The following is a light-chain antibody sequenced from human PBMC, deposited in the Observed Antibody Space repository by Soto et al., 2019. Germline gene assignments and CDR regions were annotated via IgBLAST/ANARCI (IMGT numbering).Light chain of an antibody. Sequence: QSVLTQPPSVSGAPGQRVTISCPGSMSNIGAGYHVHWYQQLPGTAPRLLLYTNNYRPSGVPDRFSASKSGTSSSLAITGLQAEDEADYYCQSYDTTLSYVFGTGTKLTVL. CDR3: QSYDTTLSYV. J-gene: IGLJ1*01. CDR1: MSNIGAGYH. V-gene: IGLV1-40*01. CDR2: TNN.